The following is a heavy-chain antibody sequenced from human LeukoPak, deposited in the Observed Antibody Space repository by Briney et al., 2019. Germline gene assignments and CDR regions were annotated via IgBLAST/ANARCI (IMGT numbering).Heavy chain of an antibody. CDR3: AREPRGIVVVPAAYYFDY. J-gene: IGHJ4*02. Sequence: PSETLSLTCTVSGYSISSGYYWGWIRQPPGKGLEWIGSIYHSGSTYYNPSLKSRVTISVDTSKSQFSLKLGSLTAADTAVYYCAREPRGIVVVPAAYYFDYWGQGTLVTVSS. V-gene: IGHV4-38-2*02. CDR2: IYHSGST. D-gene: IGHD2-2*01. CDR1: GYSISSGYY.